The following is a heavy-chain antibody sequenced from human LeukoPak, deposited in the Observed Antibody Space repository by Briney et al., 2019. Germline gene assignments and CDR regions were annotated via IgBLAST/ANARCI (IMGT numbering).Heavy chain of an antibody. CDR1: GLTFSNYG. J-gene: IGHJ4*02. CDR3: AKDSHFDY. V-gene: IGHV3-23*01. CDR2: ISSSGDGT. Sequence: GGSLRLSCAASGLTFSNYGMSWVRQAPGQGLEWVSRISSSGDGTHYADSVKGRFTISRDNSKNILYLQMNSLRAEDTAVYYCAKDSHFDYWGQGALVTVSS.